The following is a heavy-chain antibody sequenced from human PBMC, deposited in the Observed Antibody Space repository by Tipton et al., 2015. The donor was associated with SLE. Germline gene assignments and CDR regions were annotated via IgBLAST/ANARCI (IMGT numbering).Heavy chain of an antibody. CDR2: IDKDASQT. CDR1: GFIFSAHW. D-gene: IGHD2/OR15-2a*01. V-gene: IGHV3-7*01. J-gene: IGHJ3*01. CDR3: TRQSPFFYAGGSDF. Sequence: SLRLSCEASGFIFSAHWMSWVRQAPGKGLEWVASIDKDASQTHYVASVRGRFTISRDNADNSLFLQMSSLRAEDTATYYCTRQSPFFYAGGSDFWGQGTRVVVSS.